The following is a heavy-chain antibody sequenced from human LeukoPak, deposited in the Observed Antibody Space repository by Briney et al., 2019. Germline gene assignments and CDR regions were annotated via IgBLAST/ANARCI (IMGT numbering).Heavy chain of an antibody. D-gene: IGHD1-26*01. CDR1: GFTFSNYE. Sequence: GGSLRLSCAASGFTFSNYEMNWVRQAPGKGLEWLSYISGSGSTIYYADSMKGRFTISRDNAKRSLYLQMNSLGAGDTAVYYCASYIVGPTLDYWGQGTLVTVSS. CDR3: ASYIVGPTLDY. J-gene: IGHJ4*02. V-gene: IGHV3-48*03. CDR2: ISGSGSTI.